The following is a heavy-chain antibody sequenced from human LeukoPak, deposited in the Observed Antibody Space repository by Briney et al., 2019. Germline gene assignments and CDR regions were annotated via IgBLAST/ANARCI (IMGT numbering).Heavy chain of an antibody. D-gene: IGHD3-10*01. V-gene: IGHV1-46*01. CDR1: GYTFTSYY. Sequence: GASVKVSCKASGYTFTSYYMHWVRQAPGQGLEWMGIINPSGGITSYAQKFQGRVTMTRDTSTSTVYMELSSLRSEDTAVYYCARDLGRYYYGSGSYSAFDIWGQGTMVTVSS. CDR2: INPSGGIT. CDR3: ARDLGRYYYGSGSYSAFDI. J-gene: IGHJ3*02.